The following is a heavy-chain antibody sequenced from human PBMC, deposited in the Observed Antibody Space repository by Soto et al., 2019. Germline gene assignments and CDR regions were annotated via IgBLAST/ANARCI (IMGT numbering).Heavy chain of an antibody. J-gene: IGHJ5*02. Sequence: QVQLKESGPGLVKPSETLSLICTVSGGSTSDSYWSWIRQTAAKRLEWIGRVHSSGSNYYNPSLKSRVDMSVARSHNQISLELTSLTVADTATYYCVKNVAAVGPDWFDPWGQGTLVTVS. CDR2: VHSSGSN. CDR1: GGSTSDSY. V-gene: IGHV4-4*07. D-gene: IGHD6-13*01. CDR3: VKNVAAVGPDWFDP.